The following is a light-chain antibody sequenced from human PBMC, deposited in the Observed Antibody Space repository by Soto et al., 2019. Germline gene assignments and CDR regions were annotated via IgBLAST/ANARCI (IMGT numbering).Light chain of an antibody. V-gene: IGKV3-20*01. CDR2: GAS. J-gene: IGKJ4*01. CDR3: QQYDSSRFT. CDR1: QSVTRSY. Sequence: EIVLTQSPGILSLSPGERATLSCRASQSVTRSYLAWYQQKPGQAPRLLIYGASSRATGIPDRFSGSGSGTDFTLIISRLEPEDFAVYYCQQYDSSRFTFGGGTKVEIK.